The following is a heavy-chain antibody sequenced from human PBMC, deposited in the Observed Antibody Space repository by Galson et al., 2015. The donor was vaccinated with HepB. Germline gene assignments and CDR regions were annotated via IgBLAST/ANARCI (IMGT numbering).Heavy chain of an antibody. CDR2: IYPGDSDT. Sequence: QSGAEVKKPGESLRISCKLSGYSYTRYWIGWVRQVPGKGLEWMGIIYPGDSDTRYRSAFQGQVTISVDKSIGTAFLQWSSLKASDTAIYYCARHSGEGRLFEYWGQGPLVIVSS. CDR3: ARHSGEGRLFEY. D-gene: IGHD3-10*01. J-gene: IGHJ4*02. CDR1: GYSYTRYW. V-gene: IGHV5-51*01.